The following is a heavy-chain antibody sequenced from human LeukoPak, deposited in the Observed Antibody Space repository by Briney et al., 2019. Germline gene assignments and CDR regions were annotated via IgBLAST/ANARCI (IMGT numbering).Heavy chain of an antibody. Sequence: ASVKVSCKASGYSFSIYGISWVRQAPGQGLEWMGWIISYNDKTNYAQKLQGGVILTTDTSTSTAYMEQMRMRPDDTAVYYCARERHSTGLDSWGQGTLVTASS. CDR1: GYSFSIYG. J-gene: IGHJ4*02. CDR2: IISYNDKT. CDR3: ARERHSTGLDS. V-gene: IGHV1-18*01. D-gene: IGHD6-25*01.